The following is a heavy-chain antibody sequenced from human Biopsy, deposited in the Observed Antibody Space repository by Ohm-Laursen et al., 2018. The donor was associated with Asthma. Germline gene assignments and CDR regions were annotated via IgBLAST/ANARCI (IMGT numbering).Heavy chain of an antibody. D-gene: IGHD2-21*01. CDR3: VRWRSGYPDHYSDF. V-gene: IGHV3-30-3*01. J-gene: IGHJ4*02. CDR1: GFAFNSSS. Sequence: SLRLSCAASGFAFNSSSMTWVRQAPGKGLEWVAVVSYDGGVAHYADSMKGRFTISRDNAKSTLYLQMNSLRGDDTAVYYCVRWRSGYPDHYSDFWGLGTLVTVSS. CDR2: VSYDGGVA.